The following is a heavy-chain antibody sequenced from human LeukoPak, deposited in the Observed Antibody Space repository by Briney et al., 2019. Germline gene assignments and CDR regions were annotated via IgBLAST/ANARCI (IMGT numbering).Heavy chain of an antibody. D-gene: IGHD1-26*01. J-gene: IGHJ4*02. CDR3: ARAQSGGYLKGGDY. V-gene: IGHV1-8*03. CDR2: MNPNSGNT. CDR1: GYTFTSYD. Sequence: ASVKVSCKASGYTFTSYDINWVRQATGQGLEWMGWMNPNSGNTGYAQKFQGRVTITRNTFISTAYMELSSLRSEDTAVYYCARAQSGGYLKGGDYWGQGTLVTVSS.